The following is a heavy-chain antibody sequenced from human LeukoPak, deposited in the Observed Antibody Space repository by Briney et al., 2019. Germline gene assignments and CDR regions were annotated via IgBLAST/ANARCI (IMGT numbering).Heavy chain of an antibody. CDR1: GGSISSSSYY. CDR2: IYHSGST. CDR3: ARDGSSGWYRYFDY. D-gene: IGHD6-19*01. Sequence: SETLSLTCTVSGGSISSSSYYWGWIRQPPGKGLEWIGEIYHSGSTNYNPSLKSRVTISVDKSKNQFSLNLSSVTAADTAVYYCARDGSSGWYRYFDYWGQGTLVTVSS. J-gene: IGHJ4*02. V-gene: IGHV4-39*07.